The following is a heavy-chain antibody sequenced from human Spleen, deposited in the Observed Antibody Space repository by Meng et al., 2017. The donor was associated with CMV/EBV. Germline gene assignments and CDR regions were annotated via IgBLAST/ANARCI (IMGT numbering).Heavy chain of an antibody. J-gene: IGHJ5*02. V-gene: IGHV1-2*02. CDR2: INPNTGAT. D-gene: IGHD4-11*01. Sequence: ASVKVSCKSSGYLFRNYYIYWVRQAPGQGLEWMGWINPNTGATLSAQKFEGRVTMTSDTSFSTTYMELDSLKSDDTVVYYCARDGRVVPHHAGNYRGQHWLNPWGQGTLVTVSS. CDR1: GYLFRNYY. CDR3: ARDGRVVPHHAGNYRGQHWLNP.